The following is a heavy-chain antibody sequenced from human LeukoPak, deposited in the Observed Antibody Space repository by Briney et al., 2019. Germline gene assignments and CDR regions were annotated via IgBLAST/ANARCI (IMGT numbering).Heavy chain of an antibody. CDR3: AKVWVGYNWNNRAFDI. J-gene: IGHJ3*02. D-gene: IGHD1/OR15-1a*01. CDR1: GGSFSGYY. Sequence: PSETLSLTCAVYGGSFSGYYWSWIRQPPGKGLEWVSAISGSGGSTYYADSVKGRFTISRDNSKNTLYLQMNSLRAEDTAVYYCAKVWVGYNWNNRAFDIWGQGTMVTVSS. CDR2: ISGSGGST. V-gene: IGHV3-23*01.